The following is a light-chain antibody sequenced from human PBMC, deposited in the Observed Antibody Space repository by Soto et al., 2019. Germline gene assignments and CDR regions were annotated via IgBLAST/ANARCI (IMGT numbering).Light chain of an antibody. CDR2: GAS. V-gene: IGKV3-11*01. CDR3: QQYGSSPRLT. Sequence: EIVLTQSPATLSLSPGERATLSCRASQSVSSYLAWYQQKPGQAPRLLIYGASNRATGIPARFSGSGSGTDFTLTISSLEPEDFAVYYCQQYGSSPRLTFGGGTKVDIK. CDR1: QSVSSY. J-gene: IGKJ4*01.